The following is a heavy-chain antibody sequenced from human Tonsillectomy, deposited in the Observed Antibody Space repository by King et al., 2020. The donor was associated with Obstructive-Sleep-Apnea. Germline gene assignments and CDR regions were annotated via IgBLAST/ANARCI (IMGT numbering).Heavy chain of an antibody. CDR2: IYPGDSDT. CDR1: GYRFTSNW. J-gene: IGHJ4*02. V-gene: IGHV5-51*01. D-gene: IGHD6-13*01. CDR3: ARVAAGPGPFDY. Sequence: QLVQSGAEVKKPGESLKISCKGSGYRFTSNWIGWVRQMPRKGLEWMGIIYPGDSDTRYSPSFQGQVTISADISITTAYLQWSSLKASDTAMYFCARVAAGPGPFDYWGQGTLVTVSS.